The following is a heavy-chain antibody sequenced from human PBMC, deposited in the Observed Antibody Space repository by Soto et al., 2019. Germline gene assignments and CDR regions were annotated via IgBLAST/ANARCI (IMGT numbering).Heavy chain of an antibody. CDR3: ARNYGLVPFDI. V-gene: IGHV4-59*01. D-gene: IGHD4-17*01. CDR2: IYYSGST. J-gene: IGHJ3*02. CDR1: GGSFSSYY. Sequence: SETLSLTCTASGGSFSSYYLTWIRQPPGKGLEWIGYIYYSGSTNYSPSLKSRVTISVDTSKNQFSLKLSSVTAADTAVDYCARNYGLVPFDIWGQGTMATVSS.